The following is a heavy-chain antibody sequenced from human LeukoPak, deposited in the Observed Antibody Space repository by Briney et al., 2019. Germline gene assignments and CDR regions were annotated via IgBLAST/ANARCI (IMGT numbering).Heavy chain of an antibody. CDR2: IYPGDSDT. J-gene: IGHJ4*02. CDR1: GYSFTSYW. Sequence: GESLKISCKGSGYSFTSYWIGWVRQMPGKGLEWMGIIYPGDSDTRYSPSFQLQVTISGDKSISTAYLQWSSLKASDAAMYYCARHGSYGYLTFDYWGQGTLVTVSS. D-gene: IGHD5-18*01. V-gene: IGHV5-51*01. CDR3: ARHGSYGYLTFDY.